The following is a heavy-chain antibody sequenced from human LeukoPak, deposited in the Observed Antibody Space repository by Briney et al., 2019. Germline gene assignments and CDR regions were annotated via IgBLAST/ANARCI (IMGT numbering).Heavy chain of an antibody. Sequence: PGGSLRLSCAASGFTVSSNYMSWVRQAPGKGLEWVSVIYSGGSTYYADSVKGRFTISRDNSKNTLYLQMNSLRAEDTAVYYCARDPSSYCGGDCYGDAFDIWGQGTMVTVSS. CDR3: ARDPSSYCGGDCYGDAFDI. V-gene: IGHV3-66*01. CDR1: GFTVSSNY. CDR2: IYSGGST. D-gene: IGHD2-21*02. J-gene: IGHJ3*02.